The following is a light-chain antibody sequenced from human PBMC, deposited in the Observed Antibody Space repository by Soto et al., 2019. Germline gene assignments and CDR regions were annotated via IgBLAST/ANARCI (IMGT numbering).Light chain of an antibody. Sequence: QSALTQPPSASGSPGQSVTVSCTGTSSDVGGYNVVSWYQQHPGKAPKLTISEVSQRPSGVPDRFSGSKSGNTASLTVSGLQADDEGDDYCSSYAGGNNLVFGGGTKLTVL. CDR3: SSYAGGNNLV. J-gene: IGLJ2*01. CDR2: EVS. CDR1: SSDVGGYNV. V-gene: IGLV2-8*01.